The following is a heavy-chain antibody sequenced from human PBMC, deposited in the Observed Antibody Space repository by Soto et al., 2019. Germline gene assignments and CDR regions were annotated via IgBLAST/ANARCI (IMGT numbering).Heavy chain of an antibody. Sequence: GESLKISCKGSGYIFTSYGISWVRQAPGQGLEWMGWMNPNTGDSSYAQKFQGRVTMTSDTSITTAHMELSSLRSEDTAVYYCARRAETNGWNGFGADKYYFDFWGQGTLVTASS. CDR2: MNPNTGDS. CDR3: ARRAETNGWNGFGADKYYFDF. CDR1: GYIFTSYG. D-gene: IGHD1-1*01. V-gene: IGHV1-8*02. J-gene: IGHJ4*02.